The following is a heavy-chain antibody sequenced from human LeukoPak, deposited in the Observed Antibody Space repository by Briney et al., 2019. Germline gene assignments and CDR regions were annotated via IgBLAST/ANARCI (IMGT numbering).Heavy chain of an antibody. CDR3: ARGRYCATTSCYYVWFDP. CDR1: GYTFTGYY. CDR2: INPNSGGT. Sequence: ASVKVSCKASGYTFTGYYMHWVRQAPGQGLEWMGWINPNSGGTNYAQKFQGRVTMTRDTSISTAYMELSRLTSDDTAVYYCARGRYCATTSCYYVWFDPWGQGSLVTVSS. J-gene: IGHJ5*02. V-gene: IGHV1-2*02. D-gene: IGHD2-2*01.